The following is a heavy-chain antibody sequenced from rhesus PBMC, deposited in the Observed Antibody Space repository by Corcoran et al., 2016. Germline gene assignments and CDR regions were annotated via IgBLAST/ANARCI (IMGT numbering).Heavy chain of an antibody. J-gene: IGHJ4*01. V-gene: IGHV2S1*01. Sequence: QVTLKESVPALVKLPQTLPLTCTFSGFSLSTSAMGVGWIRQPPGKALAWLASISWDDDKYYTPARKNMLTSSKDTSRNQLILRRTYMDPVDTATYYGARIHGGTCDYWGQGVLVTFSS. CDR3: ARIHGGTCDY. CDR2: ISWDDDK. CDR1: GFSLSTSAMG. D-gene: IGHD1-44*01.